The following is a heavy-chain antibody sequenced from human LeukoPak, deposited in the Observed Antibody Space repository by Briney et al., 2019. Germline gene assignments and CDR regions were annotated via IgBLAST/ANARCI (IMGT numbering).Heavy chain of an antibody. Sequence: SETLSLTCTVSVDSISTYYWSWIRQPPGKGLEWIGYIYYSGSTNYSPSLKSRVTMSVDTSKNQFSLNLSSVTAADTAVYYCARDSGTYRLFDHWGQGTLVTVSS. CDR2: IYYSGST. J-gene: IGHJ4*02. CDR3: ARDSGTYRLFDH. V-gene: IGHV4-59*01. D-gene: IGHD1-26*01. CDR1: VDSISTYY.